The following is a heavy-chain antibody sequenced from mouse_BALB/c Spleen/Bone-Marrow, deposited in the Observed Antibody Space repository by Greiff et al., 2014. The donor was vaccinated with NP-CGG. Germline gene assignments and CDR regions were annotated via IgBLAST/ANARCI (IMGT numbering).Heavy chain of an antibody. CDR1: GYAFSSYW. CDR2: IYPGDGDT. CDR3: ARGVPMDY. V-gene: IGHV1-80*01. J-gene: IGHJ4*01. Sequence: VKLMESGAELVRPGPSVKISCKASGYAFSSYWMNWVKQRPGKGLEWIGQIYPGDGDTNYNGKFKGKATLTADKSSSTAYMQLSSLTSEDSAVYFCARGVPMDYWGQGTSVTVSS.